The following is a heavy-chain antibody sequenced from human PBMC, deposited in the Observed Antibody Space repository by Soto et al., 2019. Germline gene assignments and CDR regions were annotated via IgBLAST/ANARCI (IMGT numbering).Heavy chain of an antibody. J-gene: IGHJ4*02. CDR1: GYTFTDYY. D-gene: IGHD1-1*01. V-gene: IGHV1-2*04. CDR2: INPNSGGT. Sequence: ASLKVSCKASGYTFTDYYMHWVRHAPGQGLEWMGWINPNSGGTNYAQKFQGWVTMTRDTSISTAYTELSRLRSDDTAVYYCARISGTTGFYCFGYWGQGTLVTVSS. CDR3: ARISGTTGFYCFGY.